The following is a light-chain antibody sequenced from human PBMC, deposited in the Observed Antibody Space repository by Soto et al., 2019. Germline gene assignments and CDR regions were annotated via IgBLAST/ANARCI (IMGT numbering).Light chain of an antibody. CDR1: SRDVGTYNR. J-gene: IGLJ2*01. V-gene: IGLV2-23*01. CDR3: CSYAGSSTYVV. CDR2: EGT. Sequence: QSALTQPASVSGSPGQSITISCTGTSRDVGTYNRVSWYQHHPGKAPKLMIYEGTKRPSGVSNRFSGSKSGNTASLTISGLQAEDEADYYCCSYAGSSTYVVFGGGTQVTVL.